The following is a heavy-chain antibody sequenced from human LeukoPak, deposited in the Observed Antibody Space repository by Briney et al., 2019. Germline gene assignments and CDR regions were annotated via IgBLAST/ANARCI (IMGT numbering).Heavy chain of an antibody. Sequence: SETLSLTCGAYGGSFSGYYWSWIRQPPGKGLEWIGEINHSGSTNYNPSLKSRVIISVDTSKNQFSLKLTSVTAADTAVYYCARNGEYSSSSSWFDPWGQGTLVTVSS. CDR2: INHSGST. CDR1: GGSFSGYY. J-gene: IGHJ5*02. D-gene: IGHD6-6*01. V-gene: IGHV4-34*01. CDR3: ARNGEYSSSSSWFDP.